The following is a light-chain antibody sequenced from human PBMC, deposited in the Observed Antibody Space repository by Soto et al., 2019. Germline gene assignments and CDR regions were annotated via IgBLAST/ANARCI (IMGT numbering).Light chain of an antibody. J-gene: IGKJ1*01. CDR3: QQYGSSPRT. CDR2: GAS. V-gene: IGKV3-20*01. Sequence: EIVLTQSPATLSVSPGERATLSCRASQSVRSDLAWYQQKPGQAPTLLIYGASSSAAGIPDRFSGSWSGTDFTLTIRRLEPEDFAVYYCQQYGSSPRTFGQGIKVDIK. CDR1: QSVRSD.